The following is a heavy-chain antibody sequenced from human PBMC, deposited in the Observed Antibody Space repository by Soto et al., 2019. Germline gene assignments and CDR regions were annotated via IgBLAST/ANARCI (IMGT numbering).Heavy chain of an antibody. Sequence: ASVKVSSKASGYTFTSYGISWVRQAPGQGLEWMGWISAYNGNTNYAQKLQGRVTMTTDTSTSTAYMELRSLRSDDTAVYYCALRTTTHSVYYYMDVWGKGTTVTVSS. CDR3: ALRTTTHSVYYYMDV. J-gene: IGHJ6*03. CDR1: GYTFTSYG. V-gene: IGHV1-18*01. D-gene: IGHD1-1*01. CDR2: ISAYNGNT.